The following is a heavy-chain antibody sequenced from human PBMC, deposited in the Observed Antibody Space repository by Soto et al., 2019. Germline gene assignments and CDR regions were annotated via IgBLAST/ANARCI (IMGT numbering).Heavy chain of an antibody. CDR1: GFTFSSYA. Sequence: QVQLVESGGGVVQPGRSLRLSCAASGFTFSSYAMHWVRQAPGTGLEWVAVISYDGSNKYYADSVKGRFTISRDNAKNTRFLQMNSLRAEDTAVYYCARVGRIHSFAYRGQGTLVTVSS. J-gene: IGHJ4*02. CDR2: ISYDGSNK. V-gene: IGHV3-30-3*01. CDR3: ARVGRIHSFAY.